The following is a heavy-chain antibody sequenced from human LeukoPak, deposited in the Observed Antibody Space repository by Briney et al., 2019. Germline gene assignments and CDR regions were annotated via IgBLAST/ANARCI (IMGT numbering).Heavy chain of an antibody. J-gene: IGHJ4*02. CDR2: INPNSGNT. D-gene: IGHD1-26*01. V-gene: IGHV1-18*04. Sequence: ASVKVSCKASGYTFTGYYMHWVRQAPGQGLEWMGWINPNSGNTNYAQKLQGRVTVTTDTSTSTAYMELRSLRSDGTAVYYCAREFSGRYPPSYFDYWGQGTLVTVSS. CDR1: GYTFTGYY. CDR3: AREFSGRYPPSYFDY.